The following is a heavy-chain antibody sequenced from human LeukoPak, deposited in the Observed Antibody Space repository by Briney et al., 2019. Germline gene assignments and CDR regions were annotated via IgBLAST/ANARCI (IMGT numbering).Heavy chain of an antibody. CDR1: GASLNGHY. CDR3: AQNGQSGFSLDP. V-gene: IGHV4-34*01. CDR2: GSDVGGT. D-gene: IGHD2-8*01. Sequence: SETLSLTCAVYGASLNGHYWSWIRQPPGKGLEWIGKGSDVGGTKYNPSLKSRVTISADTSKNQFSLKLSSVTAADTAVYYCAQNGQSGFSLDPWGQGTLVTVSS. J-gene: IGHJ5*02.